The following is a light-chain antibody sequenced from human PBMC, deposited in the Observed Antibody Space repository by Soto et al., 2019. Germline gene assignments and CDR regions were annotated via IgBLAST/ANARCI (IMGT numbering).Light chain of an antibody. Sequence: DIQMTQSPSSVSASVGDRVTITGRASQGISSWLGWYQQKPGKAPKLLIYAASSLQSGVPSRFSGSGSGTDFSLTISSLQPEDFAAYDCQQANRFPLTFGEGTKVGIK. CDR2: AAS. CDR3: QQANRFPLT. CDR1: QGISSW. J-gene: IGKJ4*01. V-gene: IGKV1-12*01.